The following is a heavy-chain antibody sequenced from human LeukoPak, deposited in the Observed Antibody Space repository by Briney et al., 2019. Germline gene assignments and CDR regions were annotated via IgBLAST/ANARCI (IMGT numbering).Heavy chain of an antibody. CDR1: GFTFSSYA. D-gene: IGHD2-15*01. CDR2: ISGSGGST. V-gene: IGHV3-23*01. J-gene: IGHJ4*02. Sequence: GGSLRLSCAASGFTFSSYAMSWVRQAPGKGPEWVSAISGSGGSTYYADSVKGRFTISRDNSKNTLYLQMNSLRAEDTAVYYCAKMDQKLPTQACGVDYWGQGTLVTVSS. CDR3: AKMDQKLPTQACGVDY.